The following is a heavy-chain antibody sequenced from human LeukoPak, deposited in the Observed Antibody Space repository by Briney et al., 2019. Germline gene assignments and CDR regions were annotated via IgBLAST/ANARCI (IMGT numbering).Heavy chain of an antibody. CDR3: ARVDSSGIDY. Sequence: PSETLSLTCAVYGGSFSGYYWSWIRQPPGKGLEWIGEINHSGSTNYNPSLKSRVTISVDTSKNQFSLKLSSVTAADTAVYYCARVDSSGIDYWGQGTLVTVSP. CDR2: INHSGST. J-gene: IGHJ4*02. V-gene: IGHV4-34*01. CDR1: GGSFSGYY. D-gene: IGHD3-22*01.